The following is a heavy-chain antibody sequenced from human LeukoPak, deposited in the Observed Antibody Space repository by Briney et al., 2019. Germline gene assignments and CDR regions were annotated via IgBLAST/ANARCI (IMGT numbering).Heavy chain of an antibody. Sequence: PGGSLGLSCSASGFTVINNYMSWVRQAPGKGLEWVSLIYSGGSTYYADSVKGRFTISRDNSKNTLYLQMNSLRAEDTAVYYCARDLYSSGWYRAFDIWGRGTMVTVSS. D-gene: IGHD6-19*01. V-gene: IGHV3-66*01. J-gene: IGHJ3*02. CDR3: ARDLYSSGWYRAFDI. CDR1: GFTVINNY. CDR2: IYSGGST.